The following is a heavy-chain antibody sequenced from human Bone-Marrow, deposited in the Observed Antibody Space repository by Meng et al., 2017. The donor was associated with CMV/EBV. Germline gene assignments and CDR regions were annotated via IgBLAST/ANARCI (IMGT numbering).Heavy chain of an antibody. CDR2: INPSGGST. J-gene: IGHJ4*02. Sequence: ASVKVSCKASGYTFTSYYMHWVRQAPGQGLEWMGIINPSGGSTSYAQKFQGRVTMTRDTSTSTVHMELSSLRSEDTAVYYCAGPYCSSTSCYSTLKYWGQGTRVTVSS. CDR3: AGPYCSSTSCYSTLKY. V-gene: IGHV1-46*01. CDR1: GYTFTSYY. D-gene: IGHD2-2*01.